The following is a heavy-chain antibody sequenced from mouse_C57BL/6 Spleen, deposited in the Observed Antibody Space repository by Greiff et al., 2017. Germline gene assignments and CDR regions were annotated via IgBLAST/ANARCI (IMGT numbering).Heavy chain of an antibody. V-gene: IGHV5-12*01. CDR3: ASIYYGNYDWYFDV. CDR2: ISNGGGST. Sequence: EVKVVESGGGLVQPGGSLKLSCAASGFTFSDYYMYWVRQTPEKRLEWVAYISNGGGSTYYPDTVKGRFTISRDNAKNTLYLQMSRLKSEDTAMYYCASIYYGNYDWYFDVWGTGTTVTVSS. J-gene: IGHJ1*03. CDR1: GFTFSDYY. D-gene: IGHD2-1*01.